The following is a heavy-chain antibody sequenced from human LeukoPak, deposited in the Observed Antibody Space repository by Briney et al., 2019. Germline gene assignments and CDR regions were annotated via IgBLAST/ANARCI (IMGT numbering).Heavy chain of an antibody. J-gene: IGHJ4*02. CDR1: GFTFSSYA. CDR2: ISGSGGST. D-gene: IGHD1-14*01. Sequence: GGSLRLSCAASGFTFSSYAMSWVRQAPGKGLEWVSAISGSGGSTYYADSVKGRFTISRDNSKNTLYLQMNSLRAEDTAVYYCAKGTGPSETTSAGYDYWGQGTLVTVSS. CDR3: AKGTGPSETTSAGYDY. V-gene: IGHV3-23*01.